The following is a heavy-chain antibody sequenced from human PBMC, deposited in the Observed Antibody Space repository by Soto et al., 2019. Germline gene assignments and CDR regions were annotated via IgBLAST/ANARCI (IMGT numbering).Heavy chain of an antibody. CDR1: GYTFTSYD. J-gene: IGHJ6*02. CDR2: MNPNSGNT. V-gene: IGHV1-8*01. CDR3: ARGRDCSGGSCLKNAWYYYGMDV. Sequence: GASVKVSCKASGYTFTSYDINWVRQATGQGLEWMGWMNPNSGNTGYAQKFQGRVTMTRNTSISTAYMELSSLRSEDTAVYYCARGRDCSGGSCLKNAWYYYGMDVWGQGTTVTVSS. D-gene: IGHD2-15*01.